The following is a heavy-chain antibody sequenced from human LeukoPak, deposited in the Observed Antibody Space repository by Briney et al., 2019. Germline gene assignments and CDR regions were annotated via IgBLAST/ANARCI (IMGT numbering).Heavy chain of an antibody. J-gene: IGHJ4*02. V-gene: IGHV1-8*01. Sequence: ASVKVSCKASGYTFTSYDINWVRQATGQGLEWMGWMNPNSGNTGYAQKFQGRVTMTRNTSISTAYMELSSLRPEDTAVYYCARAHYPLGVLGGTLGYWGQGTLVTVSS. CDR1: GYTFTSYD. CDR3: ARAHYPLGVLGGTLGY. D-gene: IGHD1-26*01. CDR2: MNPNSGNT.